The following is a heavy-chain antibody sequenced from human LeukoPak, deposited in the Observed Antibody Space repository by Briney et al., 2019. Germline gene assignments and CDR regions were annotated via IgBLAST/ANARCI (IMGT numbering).Heavy chain of an antibody. J-gene: IGHJ4*02. CDR1: GYTFTSYY. CDR2: INPSGGST. Sequence: ASVKVSCKASGYTFTSYYMHSLRQAPGQELEGMGIINPSGGSTSYAQKFHGRVTMPRDTSTSTVYMELSSLRSEDTAVCYWAREKYYYESSVYGEGERSGPFYYWGQGTLVTVSS. D-gene: IGHD3-22*01. CDR3: AREKYYYESSVYGEGERSGPFYY. V-gene: IGHV1-46*01.